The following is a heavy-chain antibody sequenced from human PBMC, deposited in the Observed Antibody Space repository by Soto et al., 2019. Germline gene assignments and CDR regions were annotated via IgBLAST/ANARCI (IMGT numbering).Heavy chain of an antibody. Sequence: QVQLVQSGAEVKKPGASVKVSCKASGYTFTTYDISWVRQAPGQGLEWMGWISAFNGNTNYAQKLQGRGTMTTDTSTSTAYMELRSLRSDDTAVYYCARAVSHFYHYYYMDVWGKGTTVTVSS. D-gene: IGHD2-8*01. J-gene: IGHJ6*03. CDR2: ISAFNGNT. V-gene: IGHV1-18*01. CDR3: ARAVSHFYHYYYMDV. CDR1: GYTFTTYD.